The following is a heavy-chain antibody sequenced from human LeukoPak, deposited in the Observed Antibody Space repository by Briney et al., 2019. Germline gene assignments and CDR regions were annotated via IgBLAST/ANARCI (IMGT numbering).Heavy chain of an antibody. CDR1: GFTFSSYA. CDR3: AKYGFLGYGLRDYFDY. V-gene: IGHV3-23*01. J-gene: IGHJ4*02. D-gene: IGHD3-3*01. CDR2: ISGSGGST. Sequence: GGSLRLSCAASGFTFSSYAMSWVRQAPGKGLEWVSAISGSGGSTYYADSVKGRFTISRDNSKNTLYPQMNSLRAEDTAVYYCAKYGFLGYGLRDYFDYWGQGTLVTVSS.